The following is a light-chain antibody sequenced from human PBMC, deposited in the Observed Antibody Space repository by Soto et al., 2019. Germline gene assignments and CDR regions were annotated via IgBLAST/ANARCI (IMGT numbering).Light chain of an antibody. Sequence: DIQMTQSPSTLSASVGDRVTITCRASQSVSTWLAWYQQKPGKAPQVLISMASTLESGVPSRFSGSGSGTEFTLTISSLQPDDFANYYCQQYNSHSPWTFGQGTKVEIK. J-gene: IGKJ1*01. CDR3: QQYNSHSPWT. CDR1: QSVSTW. V-gene: IGKV1-5*03. CDR2: MAS.